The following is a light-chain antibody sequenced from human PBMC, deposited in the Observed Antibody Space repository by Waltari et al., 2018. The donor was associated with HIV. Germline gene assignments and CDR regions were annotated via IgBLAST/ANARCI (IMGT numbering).Light chain of an antibody. CDR3: SSNTDSSTAL. V-gene: IGLV2-14*01. Sequence: QSALTQPASVSGSPGQSITISCTARFYTNGVFTYVSWYQQHPGKAPKVIIYEVNNRPSGVSTRFSGSKSGNTASLTISGLQIGDEADYYCSSNTDSSTALFGGGTKLTVL. J-gene: IGLJ2*01. CDR1: FYTNGVFTY. CDR2: EVN.